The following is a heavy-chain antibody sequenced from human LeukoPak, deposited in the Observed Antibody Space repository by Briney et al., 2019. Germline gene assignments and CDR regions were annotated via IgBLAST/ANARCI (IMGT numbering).Heavy chain of an antibody. CDR1: GFTFSIYG. D-gene: IGHD3-10*01. CDR3: AKDLAYYYGSGSYKYSRYYYYGMDV. V-gene: IGHV3-30*18. Sequence: GRSLRLSCAPSGFTFSIYGMHWVRQAPGKGLEWVAVISYDGSNKYYADSVKGRFTLSRDNSKNTLYLQMNSLRAEDTAVYYCAKDLAYYYGSGSYKYSRYYYYGMDVWGKGTTVTVSS. CDR2: ISYDGSNK. J-gene: IGHJ6*04.